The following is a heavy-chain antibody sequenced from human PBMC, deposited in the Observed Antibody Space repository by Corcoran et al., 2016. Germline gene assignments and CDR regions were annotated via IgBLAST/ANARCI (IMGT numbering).Heavy chain of an antibody. J-gene: IGHJ6*02. V-gene: IGHV3-43*01. CDR1: GFTFDDYT. D-gene: IGHD1-7*01. Sequence: EVQLVESGGVVVQPGGSLRLSCAASGFTFDDYTMHWVRQAPGKGLEWVSLISWDGGSTYYADSVKGRFTISRDNSKNSLYLQMNSLRNEDTALYYLAKDQTPLSSTPFSPFRAGTTIGGVEDGMDVWGQGTTVTGSS. CDR2: ISWDGGST. CDR3: AKDQTPLSSTPFSPFRAGTTIGGVEDGMDV.